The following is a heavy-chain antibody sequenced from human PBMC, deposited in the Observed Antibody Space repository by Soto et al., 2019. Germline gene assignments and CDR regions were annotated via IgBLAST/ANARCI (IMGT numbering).Heavy chain of an antibody. J-gene: IGHJ1*01. V-gene: IGHV4-39*01. CDR3: ATVMGCDNGGYSHH. D-gene: IGHD4-17*01. CDR2: TFYSGST. CDR1: GGSIRSSSYH. Sequence: QLQLQESGPGLVKPSETLSLTCTVSGGSIRSSSYHWGWIRQPPGKGLESIGNTFYSGSTYYNPSLKSRVTISVDTSKNQFSLKLSSVTAADTAVYYCATVMGCDNGGYSHHWGQGTLVTVSS.